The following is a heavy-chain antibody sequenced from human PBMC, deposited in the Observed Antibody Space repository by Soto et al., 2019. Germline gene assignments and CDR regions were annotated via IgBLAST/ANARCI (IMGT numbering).Heavy chain of an antibody. CDR2: ISYDGSNK. V-gene: IGHV3-30*18. CDR1: GFTFSSYG. CDR3: AKDYRYQLLKLYHQDY. Sequence: GGSLRLSCAASGFTFSSYGMHWVRQAPCKGLEWVAVISYDGSNKYYADSVKGRFTISRDNSKNTLYLQMNSLRAEDTAVYYCAKDYRYQLLKLYHQDYWGQGTLVTVSS. J-gene: IGHJ4*02. D-gene: IGHD2-2*01.